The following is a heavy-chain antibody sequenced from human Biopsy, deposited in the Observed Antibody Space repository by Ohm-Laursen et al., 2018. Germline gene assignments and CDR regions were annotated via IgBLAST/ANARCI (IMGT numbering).Heavy chain of an antibody. J-gene: IGHJ4*02. CDR1: GGSINSYY. V-gene: IGHV4-4*07. CDR3: VRGGSGSFPFDY. CDR2: LFTSGTT. Sequence: TLSLTCTVSGGSINSYYWGWMRQPAGKGLEWIGRLFTSGTTNYSPSLNNRVTMSVDTSKNQFSLRRTSVTAADTAVYYCVRGGSGSFPFDYWGPGTLVTVSS. D-gene: IGHD3-10*01.